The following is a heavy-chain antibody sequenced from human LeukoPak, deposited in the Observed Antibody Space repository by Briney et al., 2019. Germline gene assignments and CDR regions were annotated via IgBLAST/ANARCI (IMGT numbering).Heavy chain of an antibody. CDR2: IYPGDSDT. J-gene: IGHJ4*02. V-gene: IGHV5-51*01. Sequence: GESLKISCKGSGYSFTSYWIGWVRQMPGKGLEWMGIIYPGDSDTRYSPSFQGQVTISADKSISTAYLQWSSLKASDTAMYYCARTRGSGSYRDYFDYWGQGTLVTVSS. CDR1: GYSFTSYW. D-gene: IGHD3-10*01. CDR3: ARTRGSGSYRDYFDY.